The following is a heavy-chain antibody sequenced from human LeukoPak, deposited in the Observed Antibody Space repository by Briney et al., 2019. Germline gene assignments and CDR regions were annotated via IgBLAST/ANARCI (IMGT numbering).Heavy chain of an antibody. Sequence: SQTLSLTCTVSGGSISSGGYYWSWIRQPPGKGLEWIGYIYHSGSTYYNPSLKSRVTISGDTSKNQFSLKLNSVTAADTAVYYCARVGVDCSSTSCPGGPSPDYYYYYYMDVWGKGTTVTVSS. CDR1: GGSISSGGYY. CDR3: ARVGVDCSSTSCPGGPSPDYYYYYYMDV. V-gene: IGHV4-30-2*01. J-gene: IGHJ6*03. CDR2: IYHSGST. D-gene: IGHD2-2*01.